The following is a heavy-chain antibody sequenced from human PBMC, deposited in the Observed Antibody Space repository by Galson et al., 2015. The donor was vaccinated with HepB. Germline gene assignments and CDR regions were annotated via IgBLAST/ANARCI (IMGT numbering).Heavy chain of an antibody. CDR3: AHIRGATTTSADYGLDV. D-gene: IGHD1/OR15-1a*01. J-gene: IGHJ6*02. CDR2: IDWDDDT. CDR1: GFSLTTSGKC. V-gene: IGHV2-70*11. Sequence: PALVKPTQTLTLTCTFSGFSLTTSGKCVSWIRQPPGKALEWLARIDWDDDTYYSTSLKTRLTVSKDTSRNQVVLTLTNMDPVDTATYDCAHIRGATTTSADYGLDVWGQGTTVTVSS.